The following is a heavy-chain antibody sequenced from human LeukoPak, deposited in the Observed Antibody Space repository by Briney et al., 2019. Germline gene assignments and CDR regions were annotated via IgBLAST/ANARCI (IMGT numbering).Heavy chain of an antibody. CDR1: GDSISKYY. CDR2: IYTSGTI. D-gene: IGHD3-16*01. V-gene: IGHV4-4*07. J-gene: IGHJ5*02. Sequence: SETLSLTCTVSGDSISKYYWSWIRQPAGKGLEWIGRIYTSGTINYSPSLKSRVAISVDKSKNQFSLELTSVTAADTAVYYCARIDGDYVWWFDPWGQGTLVTVSP. CDR3: ARIDGDYVWWFDP.